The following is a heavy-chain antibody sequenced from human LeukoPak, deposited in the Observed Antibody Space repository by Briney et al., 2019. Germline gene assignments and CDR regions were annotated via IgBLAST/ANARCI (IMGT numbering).Heavy chain of an antibody. CDR3: ARGSCGYGDCYRALNI. Sequence: GGSLRLSCAASGFTFNNYDMHWVRQTTGEGLEWVSSIHTAGDTHYSGCAKGRFIISRENVKNSLYLQMNSLRAEDTAVYYCARGSCGYGDCYRALNIWGQGTIVTVSS. V-gene: IGHV3-13*01. J-gene: IGHJ3*02. CDR2: IHTAGDT. CDR1: GFTFNNYD. D-gene: IGHD2-21*02.